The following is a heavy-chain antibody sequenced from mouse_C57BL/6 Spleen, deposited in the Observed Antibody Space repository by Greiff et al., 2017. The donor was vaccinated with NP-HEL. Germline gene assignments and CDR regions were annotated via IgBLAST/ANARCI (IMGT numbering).Heavy chain of an antibody. CDR3: ARRTVVATNAMDY. V-gene: IGHV1-59*01. CDR1: GYTFTSYW. J-gene: IGHJ4*01. Sequence: VQLQQSGAELVRPGTSVKLSCKASGYTFTSYWMHWVKQRPGQGLEWIGVIDPSDSYTNYNQKFKGKATLTVDTSSSTAYMQLSSLTSEDSAVYYCARRTVVATNAMDYWGQGTSVTVSS. D-gene: IGHD1-1*01. CDR2: IDPSDSYT.